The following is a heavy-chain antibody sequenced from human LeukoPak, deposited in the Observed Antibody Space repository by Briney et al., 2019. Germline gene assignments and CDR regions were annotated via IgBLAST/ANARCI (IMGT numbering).Heavy chain of an antibody. CDR2: VSSNGGGT. J-gene: IGHJ4*02. CDR3: ARGPIFGVVITPYYFDY. Sequence: GGSLRLSCAASGFTFSSYAMHWVRQASGKGLEYVSAVSSNGGGTYYADSVKGRFTISRDNSKNTLYLQMGSPRAEDMAVYYCARGPIFGVVITPYYFDYWGQGTLVTVSS. V-gene: IGHV3-64*02. CDR1: GFTFSSYA. D-gene: IGHD3-3*01.